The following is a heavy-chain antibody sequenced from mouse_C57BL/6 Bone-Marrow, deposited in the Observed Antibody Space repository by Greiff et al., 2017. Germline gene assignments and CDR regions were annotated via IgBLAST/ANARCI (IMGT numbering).Heavy chain of an antibody. Sequence: QVQLQQPGAELVKPGASVKLSCKASGYTFTSYWMHWVKQRPGQGLEWIGMIHPKSGSTNYNEKFKSKATLTVEKSSSTAYMQLSSLTSEDSAVYYCAREGNWDYFDYWGQSTTLTVSS. CDR2: IHPKSGST. D-gene: IGHD4-1*01. V-gene: IGHV1-64*01. J-gene: IGHJ2*01. CDR1: GYTFTSYW. CDR3: AREGNWDYFDY.